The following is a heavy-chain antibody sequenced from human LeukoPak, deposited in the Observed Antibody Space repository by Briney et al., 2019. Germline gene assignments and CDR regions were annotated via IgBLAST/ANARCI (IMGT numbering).Heavy chain of an antibody. CDR3: ARIYNFGSGDHYNPSYMDV. CDR2: INTRGSYI. CDR1: GFTFSSYS. Sequence: PGGALRLSCAASGFTFSSYSMNWVRQAPGKGLEWVSSINTRGSYIHYAASLKGRFTISRDNAKNSLYLKMNSLRADDTAVYYCARIYNFGSGDHYNPSYMDVWGKGTTVAVSS. V-gene: IGHV3-21*01. J-gene: IGHJ6*03. D-gene: IGHD3-10*01.